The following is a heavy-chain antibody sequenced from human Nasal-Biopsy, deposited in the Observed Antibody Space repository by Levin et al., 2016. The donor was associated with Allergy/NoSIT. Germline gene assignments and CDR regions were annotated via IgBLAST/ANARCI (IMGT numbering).Heavy chain of an antibody. CDR3: ARIRDRLLRVGETDFDF. Sequence: ASVKVSCKGHGYTFNSYGISWVRRAPGQGFEWMGWVSAYNGDTKYSQKFQGRVTMTADISSRTAHMELRSLRSDDTAVYYCARIRDRLLRVGETDFDFWGQGTLVTVSS. J-gene: IGHJ4*02. CDR1: GYTFNSYG. D-gene: IGHD3-10*01. V-gene: IGHV1-18*01. CDR2: VSAYNGDT.